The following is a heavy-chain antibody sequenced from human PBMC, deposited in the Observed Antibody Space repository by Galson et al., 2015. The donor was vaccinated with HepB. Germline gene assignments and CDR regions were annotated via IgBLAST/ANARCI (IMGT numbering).Heavy chain of an antibody. V-gene: IGHV3-30*04. D-gene: IGHD4-17*01. CDR1: GFTFSSYA. Sequence: SLRLSCAASGFTFSSYAMHWVRQAPGKGLEWVAVISYDGSNKYYADSVKGRFTISRDNSKNTLYLQMNSLRAEDTAVYYCARQFPNYGDYVSWFDPWGQGTLVTVSS. CDR3: ARQFPNYGDYVSWFDP. CDR2: ISYDGSNK. J-gene: IGHJ5*02.